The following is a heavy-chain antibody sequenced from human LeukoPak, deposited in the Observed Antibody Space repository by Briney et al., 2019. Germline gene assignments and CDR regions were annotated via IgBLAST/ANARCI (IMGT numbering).Heavy chain of an antibody. CDR1: GGTFSSYA. V-gene: IGHV1-69*01. J-gene: IGHJ3*02. CDR2: IIPIFGTA. Sequence: SVKVSCKASGGTFSSYAISWVRQAPGQGLEWMGGIIPIFGTANYAQKFQGRVTITADESTSTAYMELSSLRSEDTAVYYCAREPSITMMATWRAFDIWGQGTMVTVSS. D-gene: IGHD3-22*01. CDR3: AREPSITMMATWRAFDI.